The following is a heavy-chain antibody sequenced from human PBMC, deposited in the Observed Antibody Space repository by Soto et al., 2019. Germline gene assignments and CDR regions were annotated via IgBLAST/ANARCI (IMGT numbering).Heavy chain of an antibody. CDR1: GYTFTIYW. Sequence: PGESLKISCQVSGYTFTIYWIGWVRQMPGKGLEWMGIIYPSDSDTRYSPSFQGQVTFSADQSINTAYLQWDSLKASDTAIYYCARPANTVADHFDLWGQGTPVTVSS. CDR3: ARPANTVADHFDL. J-gene: IGHJ4*02. V-gene: IGHV5-51*01. CDR2: IYPSDSDT. D-gene: IGHD4-17*01.